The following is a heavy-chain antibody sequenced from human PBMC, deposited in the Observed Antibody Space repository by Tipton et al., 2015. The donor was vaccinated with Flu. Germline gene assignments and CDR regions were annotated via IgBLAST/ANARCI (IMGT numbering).Heavy chain of an antibody. CDR1: GGSLSNYNYY. J-gene: IGHJ4*02. D-gene: IGHD2-21*01. CDR3: ARLCDSRLTYYLDY. Sequence: TLSLTCTVSGGSLSNYNYYWGWIRQPPGKGPEWIGSISHSGNTYFNRSLRSRVTMSVDTSKTQFSLKLTSVTAADTAVYSCARLCDSRLTYYLDYWGQGILVTVS. V-gene: IGHV4-39*01. CDR2: ISHSGNT.